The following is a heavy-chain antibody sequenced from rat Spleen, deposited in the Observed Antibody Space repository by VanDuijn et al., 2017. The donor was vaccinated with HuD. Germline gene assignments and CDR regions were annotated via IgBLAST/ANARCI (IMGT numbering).Heavy chain of an antibody. V-gene: IGHV5-46*01. CDR1: GFTFSSFP. D-gene: IGHD1-6*01. CDR2: ISTSGGST. CDR3: TREDVYYGSD. Sequence: EVQLVESGGGLVQPGRSMKLSCAASGFTFSSFPMAWVRQAPTKGLEWVATISTSGGSTYYRDSVKGRFTISRDNAKSTLYLQMNSLRSEDTATYYCTREDVYYGSDWGQGVMVTVSS. J-gene: IGHJ2*01.